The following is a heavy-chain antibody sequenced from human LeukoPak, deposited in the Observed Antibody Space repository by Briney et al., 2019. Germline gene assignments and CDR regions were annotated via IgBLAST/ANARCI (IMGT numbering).Heavy chain of an antibody. Sequence: GGSLRLSCAASGFTFSSYGLSWVRQAPGKGLEWVSAISYSGGSTYYADSVKGRFTISRDNSKNLLYLQMNSLRAEDTAVYFCARRDIVVVSASDYWGQGTLVTVSS. D-gene: IGHD2-21*01. V-gene: IGHV3-23*01. CDR1: GFTFSSYG. J-gene: IGHJ4*02. CDR2: ISYSGGST. CDR3: ARRDIVVVSASDY.